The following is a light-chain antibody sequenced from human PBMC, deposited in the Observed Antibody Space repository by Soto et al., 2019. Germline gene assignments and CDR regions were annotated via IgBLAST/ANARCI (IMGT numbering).Light chain of an antibody. CDR3: AAWDDSLSGVV. CDR2: DSY. J-gene: IGLJ3*02. V-gene: IGLV1-44*01. CDR1: SSNIGNNS. Sequence: QSVLTQPPSASGTPGQRVTISCSGSSSNIGNNSVNWYQQFPGTAPKLLMYDSYQRPSGVPDRFSGSQSGASASLAISGLQSEDEADYHCAAWDDSLSGVVFGGGTQLTVL.